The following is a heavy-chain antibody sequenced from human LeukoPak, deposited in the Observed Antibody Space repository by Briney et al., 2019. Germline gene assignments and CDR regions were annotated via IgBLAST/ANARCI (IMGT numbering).Heavy chain of an antibody. J-gene: IGHJ4*02. CDR3: ARNIMGDFWSGYYRENYFDY. Sequence: SETLSLTCTVSGGSISSYYWSWIRQPPGKGLEWIGYIYTSGSTNYNPSLKSRVTISVDTSKNQFSLKLSSVTAADTAVYYCARNIMGDFWSGYYRENYFDYWGQGTLVTVSS. CDR1: GGSISSYY. CDR2: IYTSGST. D-gene: IGHD3-3*01. V-gene: IGHV4-4*09.